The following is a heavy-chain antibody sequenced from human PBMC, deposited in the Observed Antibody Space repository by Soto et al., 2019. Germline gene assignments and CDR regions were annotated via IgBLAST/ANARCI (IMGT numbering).Heavy chain of an antibody. D-gene: IGHD2-15*01. CDR3: ARRMTVAGGWFDY. CDR1: GVSIRSSAYH. CDR2: VDQSGTT. Sequence: SETLSRTCAVAGVSIRSSAYHWGCVRQPPGKGLEWLGSVDQSGTTYYNPSLTRRVTISLDKSNSHFSLKVTSATDADTSVYYCARRMTVAGGWFDYWGQGTPVTVSS. J-gene: IGHJ4*02. V-gene: IGHV4-39*02.